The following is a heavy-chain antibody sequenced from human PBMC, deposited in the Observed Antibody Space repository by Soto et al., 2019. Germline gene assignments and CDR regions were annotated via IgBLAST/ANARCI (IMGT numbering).Heavy chain of an antibody. CDR2: SIPIFGTA. V-gene: IGHV1-69*01. CDR1: GGTFSSYA. CDR3: ARDRYCSSTSCYTPPVNYYYYGMDV. Sequence: QVQLVQSGAEVKKPGSSVKVSCKASGGTFSSYAISWVRQAHGQGLEWMGGSIPIFGTANYAQKFQGRVTITADESTSTAYMELSSLRSEDTAVYYCARDRYCSSTSCYTPPVNYYYYGMDVWGQGTTVTVSS. D-gene: IGHD2-2*02. J-gene: IGHJ6*02.